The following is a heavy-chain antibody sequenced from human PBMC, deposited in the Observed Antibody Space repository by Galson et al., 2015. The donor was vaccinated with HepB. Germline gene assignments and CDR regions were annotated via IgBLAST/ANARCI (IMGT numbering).Heavy chain of an antibody. V-gene: IGHV3-48*02. CDR1: GFNFSRHS. Sequence: SLRLSCAASGFNFSRHSMNWVRLAPGKGLEWVSYISSSRSTIYYADSVKGRFTISRDNAKNSLYLQMNSLRDEDTAVYYCATVACGDCYPTPPDYWGQGTLVTVSS. D-gene: IGHD2-21*02. CDR3: ATVACGDCYPTPPDY. J-gene: IGHJ4*02. CDR2: ISSSRSTI.